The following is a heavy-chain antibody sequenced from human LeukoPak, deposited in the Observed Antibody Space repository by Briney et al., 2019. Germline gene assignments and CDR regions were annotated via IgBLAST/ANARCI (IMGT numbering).Heavy chain of an antibody. D-gene: IGHD1-26*01. Sequence: ASVKVSCKASGYTFTGYYMHWVRQAPGQGLEWMGWINPNSGSTNYAQKFQGRVTMTRDTSISTAYMELSRLRSDDTAVYYCARGIGSNWFDPWGQGTLVTVSS. V-gene: IGHV1-2*02. CDR1: GYTFTGYY. J-gene: IGHJ5*02. CDR3: ARGIGSNWFDP. CDR2: INPNSGST.